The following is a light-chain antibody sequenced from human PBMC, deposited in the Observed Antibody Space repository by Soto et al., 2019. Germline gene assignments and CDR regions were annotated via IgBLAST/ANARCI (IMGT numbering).Light chain of an antibody. Sequence: SALTQPRSVSGSPGQSVTISCPGTSSDVGGYNYVSWYQQHPGKAPKVMIYDVSERPSGVPDRFSGSKSGNTASLTISGLQAEDEADYYCCSYAGSPRYVLGTGTKVTVL. CDR1: SSDVGGYNY. CDR3: CSYAGSPRYV. CDR2: DVS. V-gene: IGLV2-11*01. J-gene: IGLJ1*01.